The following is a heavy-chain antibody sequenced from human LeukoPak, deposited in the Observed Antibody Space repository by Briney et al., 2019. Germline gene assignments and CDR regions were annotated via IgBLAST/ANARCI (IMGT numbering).Heavy chain of an antibody. J-gene: IGHJ4*02. Sequence: ASVKVSCKASGGTFSSYAISWVRQAPGQGLEWMGRIIPILGIANYAQKFQGRVTITADKSTSTAYMELSSLRSEDTAVYYCARDVHKRAFDYWGQGTLVTVSS. CDR3: ARDVHKRAFDY. CDR2: IIPILGIA. V-gene: IGHV1-69*04. CDR1: GGTFSSYA.